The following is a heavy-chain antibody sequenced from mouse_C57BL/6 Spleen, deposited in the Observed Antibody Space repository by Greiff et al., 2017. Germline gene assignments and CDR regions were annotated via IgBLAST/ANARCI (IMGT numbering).Heavy chain of an antibody. CDR1: GYTFTEYT. D-gene: IGHD1-1*01. Sequence: QVQLQQSGAELVKPGASVKLSCKASGYTFTEYTIHWVKQRSGQGLEWIGWFYPGSGSIKYNEKFKDKATLTADKSSSTVYMELSRLTSEDSAVSFCARHEGLITTVVGRYFDVWGTGTSVTVSS. CDR3: ARHEGLITTVVGRYFDV. J-gene: IGHJ1*03. V-gene: IGHV1-62-2*01. CDR2: FYPGSGSI.